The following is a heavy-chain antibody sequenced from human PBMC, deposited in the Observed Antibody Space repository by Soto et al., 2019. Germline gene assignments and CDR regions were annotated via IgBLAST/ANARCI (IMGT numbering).Heavy chain of an antibody. CDR2: INPSGGST. V-gene: IGHV1-46*01. Sequence: GASVKVSCKASGYTFTSYYMHWVRQAPGQGLEWMGIINPSGGSTSYAQKFQGRVTMTRDTSTSTVYMELSSLRSEDTAVYYCASVEYYYDSSGYQFDYWGQGTLVTVS. D-gene: IGHD3-22*01. CDR3: ASVEYYYDSSGYQFDY. CDR1: GYTFTSYY. J-gene: IGHJ4*02.